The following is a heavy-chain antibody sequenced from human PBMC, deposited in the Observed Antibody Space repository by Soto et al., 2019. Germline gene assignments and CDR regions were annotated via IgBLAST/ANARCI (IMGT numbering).Heavy chain of an antibody. CDR3: ARETLFNYYGSGSPPHWMDV. J-gene: IGHJ6*02. CDR1: GGSVSSGSYY. D-gene: IGHD3-10*01. V-gene: IGHV4-61*01. Sequence: SATLSLACTVSGGSVSSGSYYWSWIRQPPGKGLEWIGYIYYSGSTNYNPSLKSRVTISVDTSKNQFSLKLSSVTAAATAVYSCARETLFNYYGSGSPPHWMDVWCQGTTDTVSS. CDR2: IYYSGST.